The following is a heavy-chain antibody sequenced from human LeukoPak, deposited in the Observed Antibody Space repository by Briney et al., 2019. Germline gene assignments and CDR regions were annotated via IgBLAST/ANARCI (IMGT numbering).Heavy chain of an antibody. CDR2: ISNPSSTR. CDR1: GFIFSDYY. D-gene: IGHD3/OR15-3a*01. V-gene: IGHV3-11*04. Sequence: GGSLRLSCDASGFIFSDYYMSWVRQAPGKGLEWISYISNPSSTRYYADSVKGRFTISRDNAKNSLYLQMNSLRAEDTAMYYCARQTGSGLFTLPGGQGTLVTVSS. CDR3: ARQTGSGLFTLP. J-gene: IGHJ4*02.